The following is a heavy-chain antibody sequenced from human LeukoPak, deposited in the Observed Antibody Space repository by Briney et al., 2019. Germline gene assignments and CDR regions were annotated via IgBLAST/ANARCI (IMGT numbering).Heavy chain of an antibody. D-gene: IGHD4-11*01. V-gene: IGHV3-23*01. J-gene: IGHJ4*02. CDR3: ARVVDHDYSDYYLDY. Sequence: GGSLRLSCAASGFTFSSYGMSWVRQAPGKGLEWVSAISGSGGSTYYADSVKGRFTISRDNSKNTLYLQMNSLRAEDTAVYYCARVVDHDYSDYYLDYWGQGTLVTVSS. CDR2: ISGSGGST. CDR1: GFTFSSYG.